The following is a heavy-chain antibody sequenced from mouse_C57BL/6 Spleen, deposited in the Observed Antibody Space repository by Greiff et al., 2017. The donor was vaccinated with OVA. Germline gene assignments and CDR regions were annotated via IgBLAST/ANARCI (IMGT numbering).Heavy chain of an antibody. V-gene: IGHV1-15*01. D-gene: IGHD3-3*01. Sequence: QVTLKESGAELVRPGASVTLSCKASGYTFTDYEMHWVKQTPVHGLEWIGAIDPETGGTAYNQKFKGKAILTADKSSSTAYMELRSLTSEDSAVYYCTRREGRDYFDYWGQGTTLTVSS. CDR3: TRREGRDYFDY. J-gene: IGHJ2*01. CDR1: GYTFTDYE. CDR2: IDPETGGT.